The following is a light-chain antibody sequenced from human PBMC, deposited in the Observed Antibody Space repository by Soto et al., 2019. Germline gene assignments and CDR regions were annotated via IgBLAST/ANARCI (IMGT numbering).Light chain of an antibody. CDR1: SSNIGGNS. J-gene: IGLJ1*01. CDR3: GSWDSSLSAYV. CDR2: DDD. V-gene: IGLV1-51*01. Sequence: VLTQPPSVSAAPGQRVTISCSGSSSNIGGNSVSWYQQLPGTAPKLLVYDDDKRPSGIPDRFSGSKSGTSATLGITGFQTGDEADHYCGSWDSSLSAYVFGTGTKVTVL.